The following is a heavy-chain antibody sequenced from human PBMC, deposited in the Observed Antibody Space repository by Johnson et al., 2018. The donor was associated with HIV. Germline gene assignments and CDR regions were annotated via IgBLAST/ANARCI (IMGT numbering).Heavy chain of an antibody. CDR3: ARDRAILAARPAGAFDV. CDR1: GFTFSYYA. V-gene: IGHV3-30-3*01. CDR2: ISYDGNSK. Sequence: VQLVESGGGVVQPGRSLRLSCAASGFTFSYYAMHWVRQAPGKGLEWVALISYDGNSKYYADSVKGRFTISRDNSKNTLYLQMNSLRAEDTALYYCARDRAILAARPAGAFDVWGPGTMVTVSS. D-gene: IGHD6-6*01. J-gene: IGHJ3*01.